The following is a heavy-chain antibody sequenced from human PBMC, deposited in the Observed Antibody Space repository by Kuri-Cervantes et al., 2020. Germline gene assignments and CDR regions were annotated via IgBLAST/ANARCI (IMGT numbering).Heavy chain of an antibody. CDR3: AKDMRFDDSSPEGAFDI. V-gene: IGHV3-9*01. CDR2: ISWNSGSI. J-gene: IGHJ3*02. Sequence: GGSLRLSCAASGFTFSNAWMNWVRQAPGKGLEWVSGISWNSGSIGYADSVKGRFTISRDNARNSLYLQMNSLRAEDTALYYCAKDMRFDDSSPEGAFDIWGQGTMVTVSS. CDR1: GFTFSNAW. D-gene: IGHD3-22*01.